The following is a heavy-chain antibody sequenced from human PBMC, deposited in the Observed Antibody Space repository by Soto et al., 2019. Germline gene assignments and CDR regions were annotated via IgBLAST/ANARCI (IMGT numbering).Heavy chain of an antibody. CDR3: AKDVGDTDFDY. V-gene: IGHV3-30*18. J-gene: IGHJ4*02. Sequence: QVQLVESGGGVVQPGRSLRLSCAASGFTFSSYGMHWVRQAPGKGLEWVAVISYDGSNKYYADSVKGRFTISRDNSKNTLYLQMNSLRAEDTAVYYCAKDVGDTDFDYWGQGTLVTVSS. D-gene: IGHD1-26*01. CDR2: ISYDGSNK. CDR1: GFTFSSYG.